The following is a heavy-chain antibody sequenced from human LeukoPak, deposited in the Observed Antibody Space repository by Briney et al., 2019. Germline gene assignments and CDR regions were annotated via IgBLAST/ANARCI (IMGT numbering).Heavy chain of an antibody. D-gene: IGHD2-15*01. CDR3: TTGGGPYYGMDV. Sequence: GGSLRLSCAASGFTFSNAWMSWVRQAPGKGLEWVGRIKSRTDGGTTDYAAPVKGRFTISRDDSKNTLYLQMNSLKTEDTAVYYCTTGGGPYYGMDVWGQGTTVTVSS. V-gene: IGHV3-15*01. CDR2: IKSRTDGGTT. J-gene: IGHJ6*02. CDR1: GFTFSNAW.